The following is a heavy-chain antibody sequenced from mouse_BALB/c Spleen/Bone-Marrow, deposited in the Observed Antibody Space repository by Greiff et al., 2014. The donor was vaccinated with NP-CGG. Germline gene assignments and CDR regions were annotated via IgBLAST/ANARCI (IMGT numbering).Heavy chain of an antibody. CDR1: GYTFTDYI. CDR2: INVNNGGT. V-gene: IGHV1-18*01. CDR3: VTGTAWFTY. J-gene: IGHJ3*01. Sequence: EVQLVESGPELVKPGASVKITCKASGYTFTDYIMDWVRLSHGKSLEWIGDINVNNGGTIYNQKFKGKATLTADKSSSTAYMELRSLTFEDTAVYYCVTGTAWFTYWGQGTLVTVST. D-gene: IGHD4-1*01.